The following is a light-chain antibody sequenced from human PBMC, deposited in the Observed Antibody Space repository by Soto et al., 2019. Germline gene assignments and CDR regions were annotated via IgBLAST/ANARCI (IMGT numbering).Light chain of an antibody. CDR2: GAS. V-gene: IGKV3-20*01. CDR3: QQYGSSPMYT. CDR1: QSVSSSY. J-gene: IGKJ2*01. Sequence: EIVLTQSPGTLSLSPGERATLSCRASQSVSSSYLAWYQQKPGQAPRLLIYGASSSATGIPDRFSGSGSGTDFTLTISRLEPEDFAVYYCQQYGSSPMYTFGHGNKLEIK.